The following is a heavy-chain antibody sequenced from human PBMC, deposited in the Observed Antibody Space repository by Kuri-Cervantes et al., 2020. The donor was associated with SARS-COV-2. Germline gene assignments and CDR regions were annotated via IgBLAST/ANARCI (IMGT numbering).Heavy chain of an antibody. J-gene: IGHJ6*02. CDR3: TTDRVYCTNGVCYSPHYYYGMNV. CDR1: GFTFSSYW. CDR2: IKQDGSEK. D-gene: IGHD2-8*01. Sequence: GESLKISCAASGFTFSSYWMSWVRQAPGKGLEWVANIKQDGSEKYYVDSVKGRFTISRDNAKNSLYLQMNSLRAEDTAVYYCTTDRVYCTNGVCYSPHYYYGMNVWGQGTTVTVSS. V-gene: IGHV3-7*03.